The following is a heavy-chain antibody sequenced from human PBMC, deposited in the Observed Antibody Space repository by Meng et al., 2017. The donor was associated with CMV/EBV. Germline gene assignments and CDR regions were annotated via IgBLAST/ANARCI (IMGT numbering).Heavy chain of an antibody. V-gene: IGHV1-8*01. CDR2: MNTNSGNT. J-gene: IGHJ6*02. Sequence: ASVKVSCKASGYTFTSYDINWVRQATGQGLEWMGWMNTNSGNTGYAQKFQGRVNMTRNTSISTAYMELSSLRSEDTAVYYCARRKSAYYYYGMDVWGQGTTVTVSS. CDR1: GYTFTSYD. CDR3: ARRKSAYYYYGMDV.